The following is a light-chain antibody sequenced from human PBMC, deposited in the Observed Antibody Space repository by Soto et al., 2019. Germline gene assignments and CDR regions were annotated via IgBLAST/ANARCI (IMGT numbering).Light chain of an antibody. CDR1: QGISSD. Sequence: IQLTQSPSSRSASVGDRFTITCRASQGISSDLAWYQQKPGRAPKLLIFGASTLQSGVPSRFSGSGSGTDFTLTISGLQPEDLATYYCQSYNTARPTFGHGTLLENK. V-gene: IGKV1-27*01. CDR2: GAS. J-gene: IGKJ5*01. CDR3: QSYNTARPT.